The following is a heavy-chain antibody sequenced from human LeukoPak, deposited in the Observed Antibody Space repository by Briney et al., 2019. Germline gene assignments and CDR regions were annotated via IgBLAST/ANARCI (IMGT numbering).Heavy chain of an antibody. V-gene: IGHV5-51*01. D-gene: IGHD3-10*01. CDR2: IYPGDSDT. CDR1: GYSFTSYW. Sequence: GESLKISCKGSGYSFTSYWIGWVRQMPGKGLEWMGIIYPGDSDTRYSPPFQGQVTISADKSISTAYLQWSSLKASDTAMYYCARLGKWFGELLPFDYWGQGTLVTVSS. CDR3: ARLGKWFGELLPFDY. J-gene: IGHJ4*02.